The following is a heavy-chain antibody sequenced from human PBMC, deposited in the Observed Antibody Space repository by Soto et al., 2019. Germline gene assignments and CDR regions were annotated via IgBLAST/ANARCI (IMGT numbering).Heavy chain of an antibody. D-gene: IGHD2-15*01. CDR2: VNRNRGGS. CDR1: GYALTGHC. CDR3: ASNREYGGYG. J-gene: IGHJ6*01. V-gene: IGHV1-2*02. Sequence: SGRVPCTESGYALTGHCMHWARQASGRWLEWRGWVNRNRGGSDDAQRFQGRVTMTRDTSISTAYLDLSTLRSDGTAVYYCASNREYGGYG.